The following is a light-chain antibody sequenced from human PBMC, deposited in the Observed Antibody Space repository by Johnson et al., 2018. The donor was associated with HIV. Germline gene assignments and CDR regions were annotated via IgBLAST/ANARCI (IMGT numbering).Light chain of an antibody. J-gene: IGLJ1*01. Sequence: QSVLTQPPSVSAAPGQKVTISCSGSSSNIGNNYVSWYQQLPGRAPKLLIYDNNKRPSGIPDRFSGSESGSSATLGITGLQTGDEADYYCGTWDSSLSAAVFGTGTKVTVL. CDR2: DNN. CDR3: GTWDSSLSAAV. V-gene: IGLV1-51*01. CDR1: SSNIGNNY.